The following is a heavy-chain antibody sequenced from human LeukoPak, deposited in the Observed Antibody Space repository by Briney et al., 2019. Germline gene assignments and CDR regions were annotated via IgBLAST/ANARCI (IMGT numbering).Heavy chain of an antibody. CDR1: GDSVSSNSAA. J-gene: IGHJ6*03. Sequence: SQTLSLTCAISGDSVSSNSAAWDWIGQSPSRGLEWLGSTYYRSKWYNDYAVSVKGRITINSYTSKNQFSLQLNSVTPEDTAVYYCARALLWFGELDYYYYMDVWGKGTTVTISS. V-gene: IGHV6-1*01. CDR2: TYYRSKWYN. CDR3: ARALLWFGELDYYYYMDV. D-gene: IGHD3-10*01.